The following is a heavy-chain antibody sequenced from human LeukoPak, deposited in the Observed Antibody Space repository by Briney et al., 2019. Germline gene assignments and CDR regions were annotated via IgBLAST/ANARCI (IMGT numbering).Heavy chain of an antibody. D-gene: IGHD5-18*01. J-gene: IGHJ4*02. Sequence: PGGSLRVSCAASGFTVSSNYMSWVRQAPGKGLEWVSYISSSGSTKYYADSVKGRFTISRDNAKNSLYLQMNSLRAEDTAVYYCARVAGYSYGNVGSYYFDYWGQGTLVTVSS. V-gene: IGHV3-11*01. CDR2: ISSSGSTK. CDR3: ARVAGYSYGNVGSYYFDY. CDR1: GFTVSSNY.